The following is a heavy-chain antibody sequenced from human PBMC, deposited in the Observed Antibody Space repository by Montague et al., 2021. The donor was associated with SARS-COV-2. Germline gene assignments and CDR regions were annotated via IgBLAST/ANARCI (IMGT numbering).Heavy chain of an antibody. J-gene: IGHJ6*02. CDR1: GFTFSSYG. CDR3: ARDWWNGDWLFGLYYYYGMDV. CDR2: IWYDGSNK. V-gene: IGHV3-33*01. Sequence: SLRLSCAASGFTFSSYGMHWVRQAPGKGLEWVAVIWYDGSNKYYADSVKGRFTTSRDNSKDTLYLQMNSLRAEDTAVYYCARDWWNGDWLFGLYYYYGMDVWGQGTTVTVSS. D-gene: IGHD3-9*01.